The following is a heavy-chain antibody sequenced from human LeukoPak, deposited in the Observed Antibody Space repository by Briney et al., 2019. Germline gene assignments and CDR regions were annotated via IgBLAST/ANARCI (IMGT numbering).Heavy chain of an antibody. CDR2: IYYSGST. D-gene: IGHD3-10*01. CDR3: ARELYYYGSGSYSTYNWFDP. V-gene: IGHV4-59*01. J-gene: IGHJ5*02. Sequence: SETLSLTCTVSGGSISSYYWSWIRQPPGEGLEGIGYIYYSGSTNYNPSLKSRVTISVDTSKNQFSLTLSSVTAAHTGVYYCARELYYYGSGSYSTYNWFDPWGQGTLVTVSS. CDR1: GGSISSYY.